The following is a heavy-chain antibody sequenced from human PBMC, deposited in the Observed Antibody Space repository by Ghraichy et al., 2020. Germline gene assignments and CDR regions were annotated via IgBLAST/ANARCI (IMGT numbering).Heavy chain of an antibody. CDR2: IYYSGST. V-gene: IGHV4-39*01. D-gene: IGHD3-22*01. CDR1: GGSISRSSHY. J-gene: IGHJ4*02. Sequence: ESLNISCTVSGGSISRSSHYWSWIRQPPGKGLEWIGSIYYSGSTFRNPSLKSRVTISVDTSKNQFSLRLTSVTAADTAVYYCARHVADSSWYSYYFDYWGQGTPVTVSS. CDR3: ARHVADSSWYSYYFDY.